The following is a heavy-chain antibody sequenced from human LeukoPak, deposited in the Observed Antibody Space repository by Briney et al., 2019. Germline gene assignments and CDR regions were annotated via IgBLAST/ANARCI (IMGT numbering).Heavy chain of an antibody. D-gene: IGHD3-22*01. V-gene: IGHV1-18*01. Sequence: APVKVSCKASGYTFTSYGISWVRQAPGQGIEWMGWISAYNGNTNYAQKLQGRVTMTTDTSTSTAYMELRSLRSDDTAVYYCAQYYYDSSGYYYFDYWGQGTLVTVSS. CDR1: GYTFTSYG. CDR3: AQYYYDSSGYYYFDY. CDR2: ISAYNGNT. J-gene: IGHJ4*02.